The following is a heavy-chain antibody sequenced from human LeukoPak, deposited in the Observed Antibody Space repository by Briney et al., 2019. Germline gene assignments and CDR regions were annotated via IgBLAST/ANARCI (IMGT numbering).Heavy chain of an antibody. V-gene: IGHV3-66*01. J-gene: IGHJ4*02. CDR1: GFTVSSNY. CDR2: IYSGGST. CDR3: AKGTDILTGWYFDY. D-gene: IGHD3-9*01. Sequence: PGGSLRLSCAASGFTVSSNYMSWVRQAPGKGLEWVSVIYSGGSTYYADSVKGRFTISRDNSKNTLYLQMNSLRAEDTAVYYCAKGTDILTGWYFDYWGQGTLVTVSS.